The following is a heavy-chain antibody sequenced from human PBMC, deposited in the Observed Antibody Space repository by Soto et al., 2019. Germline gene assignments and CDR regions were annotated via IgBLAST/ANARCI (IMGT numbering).Heavy chain of an antibody. Sequence: VQVVESGGGVVQPGRSLRLSCAASGFTFSSYGMHWVRQAPGKGLEWVAVISYDGSNKEYADSVKGRFTISRDNSKNTVYLQMNRLRAEDTAVYYCAKSAYVIPSLDYWGQGTLVTVSS. CDR2: ISYDGSNK. V-gene: IGHV3-30*18. D-gene: IGHD2-21*01. CDR3: AKSAYVIPSLDY. CDR1: GFTFSSYG. J-gene: IGHJ4*02.